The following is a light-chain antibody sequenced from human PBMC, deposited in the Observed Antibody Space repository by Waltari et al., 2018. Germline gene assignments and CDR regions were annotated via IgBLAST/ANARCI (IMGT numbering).Light chain of an antibody. CDR2: FDS. CDR1: NIGSKS. J-gene: IGLJ1*01. V-gene: IGLV3-21*04. CDR3: QVWDTSSNHPYV. Sequence: SNALTQPPSVSVAPGETARITCGGNNIGSKSVNWSQRKPGQAPVLVIYFDSGRPSGIPERFSGSNSGNTATLTITRVEAGDEADYFCQVWDTSSNHPYVFGTGTKVTVL.